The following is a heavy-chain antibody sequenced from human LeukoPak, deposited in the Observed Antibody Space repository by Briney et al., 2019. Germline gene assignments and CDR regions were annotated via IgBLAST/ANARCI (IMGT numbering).Heavy chain of an antibody. V-gene: IGHV1-8*01. D-gene: IGHD3-22*01. CDR2: MNPNSGNT. CDR1: GYTFTSYD. CDR3: ARGGDPYDSSGYYST. J-gene: IGHJ5*02. Sequence: ASVKVSCKASGYTFTSYDINWVRQATGQGPEWMGWMNPNSGNTGYAQKLQGRVTMTRNTSISTAYMELSSLRSEDTAVYYCARGGDPYDSSGYYSTWGQGTLVTVSS.